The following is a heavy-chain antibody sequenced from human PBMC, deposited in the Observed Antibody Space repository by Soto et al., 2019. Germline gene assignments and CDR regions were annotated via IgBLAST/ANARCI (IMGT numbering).Heavy chain of an antibody. J-gene: IGHJ6*02. D-gene: IGHD2-2*01. V-gene: IGHV1-18*04. CDR1: GYTFTSYG. CDR2: ISAYNGNT. Sequence: QVQLVQSGAEVKKPGASVKVSCKASGYTFTSYGISWVRQAPGQGLEWMGWISAYNGNTNYAQKLQGRVTMTTDTSTSTAYMEPRSLRSDDTAVYYCARVVGARGFSSTSYLWDNPHYYYYYGMDVWGQGTTVTVSS. CDR3: ARVVGARGFSSTSYLWDNPHYYYYYGMDV.